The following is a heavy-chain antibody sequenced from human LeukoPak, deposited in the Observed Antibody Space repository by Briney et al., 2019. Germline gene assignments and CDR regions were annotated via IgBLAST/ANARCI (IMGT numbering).Heavy chain of an antibody. CDR2: IIPIFGTA. CDR3: ARVLHSGSLFFDY. D-gene: IGHD3-10*01. V-gene: IGHV1-69*05. J-gene: IGHJ4*02. CDR1: GGTFSSYA. Sequence: ASVKVSCTASGGTFSSYAISWVRQAPGQGLEWMGGIIPIFGTANYAQKFQGRVTITTDESTSTAYMELSSLRSEDTAVYYCARVLHSGSLFFDYWGQGTLVTVSS.